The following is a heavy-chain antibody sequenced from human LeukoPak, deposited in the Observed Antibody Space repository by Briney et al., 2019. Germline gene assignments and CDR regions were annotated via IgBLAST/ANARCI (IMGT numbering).Heavy chain of an antibody. CDR3: ASLREDYYDSSGRY. J-gene: IGHJ1*01. D-gene: IGHD3-22*01. V-gene: IGHV3-23*01. CDR2: ISGGGGTT. Sequence: GGSLRLSCAASGFTFSNYAMSWVRQAPGKGLECVSSISGGGGTTKYADSVKGRFTISRDNSKNTLFLQMNSLRAEDTAVYHCASLREDYYDSSGRYWGQGTLVTVSS. CDR1: GFTFSNYA.